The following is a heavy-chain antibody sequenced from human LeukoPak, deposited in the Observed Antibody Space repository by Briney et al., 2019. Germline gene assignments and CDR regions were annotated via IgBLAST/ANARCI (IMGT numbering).Heavy chain of an antibody. V-gene: IGHV4-34*01. CDR2: INHSGRT. CDR1: GGSFSDYY. D-gene: IGHD1-26*01. J-gene: IGHJ4*02. Sequence: SETLSLTCAVYGGSFSDYYWTWIRQSPGKGLEWIGEINHSGRTNYNPSLESRVTISLDTSKNQFSLKLNSVTGADTAVYYCAKYGPGSGSYSTSWYFHQWGQGTLVTVSS. CDR3: AKYGPGSGSYSTSWYFHQ.